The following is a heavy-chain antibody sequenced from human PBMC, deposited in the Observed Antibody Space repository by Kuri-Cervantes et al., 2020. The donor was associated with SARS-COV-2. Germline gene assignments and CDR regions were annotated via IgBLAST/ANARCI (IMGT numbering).Heavy chain of an antibody. J-gene: IGHJ4*02. Sequence: ASVKVSCKASGYTFTSYYMHWVRQAPGQGLEWMGIINPSGGSTSYAQKFQGRVTMTRDTSTSTVYMELSSLRAEDTAVYYCARDEYCSGGSCYFFPYYFDYWGQGTLVTVSS. CDR3: ARDEYCSGGSCYFFPYYFDY. CDR2: INPSGGST. CDR1: GYTFTSYY. D-gene: IGHD2-15*01. V-gene: IGHV1-46*01.